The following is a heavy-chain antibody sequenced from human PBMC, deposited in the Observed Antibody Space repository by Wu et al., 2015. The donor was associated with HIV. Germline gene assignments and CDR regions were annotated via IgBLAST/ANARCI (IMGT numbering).Heavy chain of an antibody. CDR2: INPGSGST. V-gene: IGHV1-2*02. CDR1: GYTFANYY. D-gene: IGHD3-9*01. J-gene: IGHJ6*03. Sequence: QVRLVQSGAEVKKPGASVKVSCGTSGYTFANYYIHWLRQAPGQGLEWMAWINPGSGSTIYSENFEGRVTVTSDTSMQTVYMDLDSLTSRDTAVYFCARDWQFHVIFDDYYIDAWGKGTTVIVSS. CDR3: ARDWQFHVIFDDYYIDA.